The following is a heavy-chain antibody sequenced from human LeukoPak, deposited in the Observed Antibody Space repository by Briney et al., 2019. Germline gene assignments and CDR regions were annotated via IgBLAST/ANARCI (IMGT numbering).Heavy chain of an antibody. V-gene: IGHV4-39*01. CDR3: ARIAVAEDYYFDY. Sequence: SETLSLTCTVSGGSISSNSYYWGWIRQPPGKGLEWIGSIYDSGSTYYNPSLKSRVTISVDTSKNQFSLKLRSVTAADTAVYYCARIAVAEDYYFDYWGQGTLVTVSS. D-gene: IGHD6-19*01. CDR1: GGSISSNSYY. CDR2: IYDSGST. J-gene: IGHJ4*02.